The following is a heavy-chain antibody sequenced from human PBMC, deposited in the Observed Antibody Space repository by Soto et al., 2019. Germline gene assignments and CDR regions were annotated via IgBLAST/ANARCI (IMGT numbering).Heavy chain of an antibody. J-gene: IGHJ4*02. CDR3: ARDLGYYDSDGYFEY. V-gene: IGHV3-11*01. CDR2: ISSGGGII. CDR1: GFTFSDYY. Sequence: LRLSCAASGFTFSDYYMSWIRQAPGKGLEWVSYISSGGGIIYYADSVKGRFTISRDNAKNSLYLQMNSLRAEDTAVYYCARDLGYYDSDGYFEYWGQGTLVTVSS. D-gene: IGHD3-22*01.